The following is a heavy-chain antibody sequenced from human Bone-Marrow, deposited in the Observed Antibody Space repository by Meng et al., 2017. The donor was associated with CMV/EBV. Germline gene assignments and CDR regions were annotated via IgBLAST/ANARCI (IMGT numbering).Heavy chain of an antibody. J-gene: IGHJ5*02. V-gene: IGHV1-69*05. Sequence: SVKVSGKASEGTFSSYAISGVRQAPGQGLEWMGGIIPIFGTANYAQKFQGRVTITTDESTSTAYMELSRLRSEDTAVYYCARVRGWGGLYCSSKRSPNWFDPWGQGTLVTVSS. CDR3: ARVRGWGGLYCSSKRSPNWFDP. CDR2: IIPIFGTA. D-gene: IGHD2-2*01. CDR1: EGTFSSYA.